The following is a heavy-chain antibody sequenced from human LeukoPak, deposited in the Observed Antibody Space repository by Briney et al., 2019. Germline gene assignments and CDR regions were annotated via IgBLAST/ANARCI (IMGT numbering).Heavy chain of an antibody. J-gene: IGHJ4*02. CDR3: AKDWGRYYYGSGSSDGFDY. Sequence: GGSLRLSCAASGFTFSSYGMHWVRQAPGKGLEWVAFIRYDGSNKYYADSVKGRFTISRDNSKNTLYLQMDSLRAEDTAVYYCAKDWGRYYYGSGSSDGFDYWGQGTLVTVSS. D-gene: IGHD3-10*01. CDR1: GFTFSSYG. CDR2: IRYDGSNK. V-gene: IGHV3-30*02.